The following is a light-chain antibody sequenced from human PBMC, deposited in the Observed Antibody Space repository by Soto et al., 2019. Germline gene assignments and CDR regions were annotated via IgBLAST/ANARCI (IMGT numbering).Light chain of an antibody. J-gene: IGKJ2*01. CDR1: QSVSSNY. CDR3: QQYGSSPYT. Sequence: EIVLTQSPGTLSLSPGERATLSCRASQSVSSNYLAWYQQKPGQTPGLLIYGASSRATGIPDRFSGSGSGTDFTLTISRLEPEDFAVYYCQQYGSSPYTFGQGTKLEIK. V-gene: IGKV3-20*01. CDR2: GAS.